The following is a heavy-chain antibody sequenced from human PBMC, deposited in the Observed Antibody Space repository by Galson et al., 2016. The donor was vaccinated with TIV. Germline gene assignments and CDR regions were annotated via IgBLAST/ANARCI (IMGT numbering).Heavy chain of an antibody. CDR3: ATLPYSSPSDWFGP. D-gene: IGHD6-6*01. V-gene: IGHV3-23*01. J-gene: IGHJ5*02. Sequence: SPRLSCAASGFTFSDYAMNWVRQAPGKGLEWVSVIVGGGYSTHYADSVEGRFTISRDNSNNMVYLQMNSLRAEDTAIYYCATLPYSSPSDWFGPWGQGTLVTVSS. CDR1: GFTFSDYA. CDR2: IVGGGYST.